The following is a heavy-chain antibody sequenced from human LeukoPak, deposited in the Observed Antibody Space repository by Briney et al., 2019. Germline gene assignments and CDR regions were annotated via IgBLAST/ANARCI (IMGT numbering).Heavy chain of an antibody. CDR2: ISGSGGST. CDR3: AKAYYDILTGYFPPDY. Sequence: GRSLRLSCAASGFTFSSYAMSWVRQAPGKGLEWVSAISGSGGSTYYADSVKGRFTISRDNSKNTLYLQMNSLRAEDTAVYYCAKAYYDILTGYFPPDYWGQGTLVTVSS. D-gene: IGHD3-9*01. V-gene: IGHV3-23*01. CDR1: GFTFSSYA. J-gene: IGHJ4*02.